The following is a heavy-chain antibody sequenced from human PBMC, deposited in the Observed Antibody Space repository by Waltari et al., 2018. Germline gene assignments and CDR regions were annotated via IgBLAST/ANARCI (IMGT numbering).Heavy chain of an antibody. J-gene: IGHJ4*02. Sequence: EVQLLESGGGLVQPGGSLRLSCAASGFTFSSYAMSWVRQAPGKGLEWVSVIYSGGRTYYADSLKGRFTISRDNSKNTLYLQMNSLRAEDTAVYYCAKGFWSGYYEGVPTDYWGQGTLVTVSS. CDR3: AKGFWSGYYEGVPTDY. CDR1: GFTFSSYA. D-gene: IGHD3-3*01. V-gene: IGHV3-23*03. CDR2: IYSGGRT.